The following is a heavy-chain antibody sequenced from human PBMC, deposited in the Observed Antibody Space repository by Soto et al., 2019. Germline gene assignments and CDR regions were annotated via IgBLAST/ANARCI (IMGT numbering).Heavy chain of an antibody. CDR3: ASVLRGYYDFWSGYRYFQH. CDR2: IYYSGST. Sequence: SETLSLTCTVSGGSVSSGSYYWSWIRQPPGKGLEWIGYIYYSGSTNYNPSLKSRVTISVDTSKNQFSLKLSSVTAADTAVYYCASVLRGYYDFWSGYRYFQHWGQGTLVTVSS. J-gene: IGHJ1*01. V-gene: IGHV4-61*01. CDR1: GGSVSSGSYY. D-gene: IGHD3-3*01.